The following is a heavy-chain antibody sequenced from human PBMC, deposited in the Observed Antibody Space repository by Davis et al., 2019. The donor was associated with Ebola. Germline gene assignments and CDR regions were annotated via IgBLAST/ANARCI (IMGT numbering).Heavy chain of an antibody. CDR2: ITKDSDVM. Sequence: GESLKISCAASGFLFSDFSMNWVRQAPGKGLEWITYITKDSDVMHYADSVKGRFTVSRDNAKNSLFLQMSSLRDEDSAVYYRARDYIFAFDLWGQGAQVTVSS. V-gene: IGHV3-48*02. CDR3: ARDYIFAFDL. J-gene: IGHJ5*02. CDR1: GFLFSDFS.